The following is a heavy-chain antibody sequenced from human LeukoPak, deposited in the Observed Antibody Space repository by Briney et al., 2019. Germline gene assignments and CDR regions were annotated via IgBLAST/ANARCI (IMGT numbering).Heavy chain of an antibody. CDR1: GFTFSSYA. V-gene: IGHV3-23*01. CDR2: IRGSGGST. Sequence: GGSLRLSCAAYGFTFSSYAMSWVRQAPGEGREWVSAIRGSGGSTYFADSVKGRFTISRDNSKNTLYLQMNSLRAEDTAVYYCAKDPNGDYIGAFDIWGQGTMVTVSS. CDR3: AKDPNGDYIGAFDI. D-gene: IGHD4-17*01. J-gene: IGHJ3*02.